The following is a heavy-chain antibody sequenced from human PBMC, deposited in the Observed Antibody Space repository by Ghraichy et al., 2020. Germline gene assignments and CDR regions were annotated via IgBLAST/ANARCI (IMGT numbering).Heavy chain of an antibody. CDR3: ARSTFSSADY. CDR1: EFTFSNYW. Sequence: GESLRLSCAASEFTFSNYWMSWVRQAPGKGLEWVAHIKPDGSEEFYVDSVKGRFTTSRENAHNSLSLQMNSLRAEDSAVYYCARSTFSSADYWGQGTLVTVSS. D-gene: IGHD6-6*01. J-gene: IGHJ4*02. CDR2: IKPDGSEE. V-gene: IGHV3-7*01.